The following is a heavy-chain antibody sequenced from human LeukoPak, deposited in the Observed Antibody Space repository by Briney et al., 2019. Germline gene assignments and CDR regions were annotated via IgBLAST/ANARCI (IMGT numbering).Heavy chain of an antibody. Sequence: SLETLSLTCAVYGGSFSGYYWSWIRQPPGKGLEWIGEINHSGSTNYNPSLKSRVTISVDTSKNQFSLKLSSVTAADTAVYYCARGDYDSSGQFDYWGQGTLVTVSS. CDR3: ARGDYDSSGQFDY. CDR2: INHSGST. V-gene: IGHV4-34*01. CDR1: GGSFSGYY. J-gene: IGHJ4*02. D-gene: IGHD3-22*01.